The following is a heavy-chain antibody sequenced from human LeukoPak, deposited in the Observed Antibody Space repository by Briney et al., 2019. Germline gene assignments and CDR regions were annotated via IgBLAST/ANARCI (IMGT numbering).Heavy chain of an antibody. CDR1: GYTLTELS. Sequence: ASVKVSCKVSGYTLTELSMHWLRQAPGKGLEWMGGFDPEDGETIYAQKFQGRVAMSEDTSADTADMERSSLRSEDTAVYYCATDLGARYFQHWGQGTLVTVSS. D-gene: IGHD1-26*01. CDR3: ATDLGARYFQH. J-gene: IGHJ1*01. V-gene: IGHV1-24*01. CDR2: FDPEDGET.